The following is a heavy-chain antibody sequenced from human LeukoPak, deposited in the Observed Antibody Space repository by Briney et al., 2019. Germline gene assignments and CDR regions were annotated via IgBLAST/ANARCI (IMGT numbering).Heavy chain of an antibody. D-gene: IGHD4-23*01. Sequence: GESLRLSCAASGFTVSNNYMSWVRQAPGKGLEWVANISQDGSAQHYVDSVKGRFTFSRDNAMNSLFLQMNNLRAEDTAVYYCARDVHGGAFDYWGQGTLVTVSS. V-gene: IGHV3-7*01. CDR1: GFTVSNNY. J-gene: IGHJ4*02. CDR2: ISQDGSAQ. CDR3: ARDVHGGAFDY.